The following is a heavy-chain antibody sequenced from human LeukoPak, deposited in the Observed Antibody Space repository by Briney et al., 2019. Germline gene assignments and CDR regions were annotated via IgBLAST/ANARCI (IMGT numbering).Heavy chain of an antibody. CDR2: IYHSGST. D-gene: IGHD6-19*01. CDR3: ARDSGPRGIAVAGSGDDAFDI. J-gene: IGHJ3*02. V-gene: IGHV4-39*07. CDR1: GGSISSSSYY. Sequence: SETLSLTCTVSGGSISSSSYYWGWIRQPPGKGLEWIGSIYHSGSTYYNPSLKSRVTISVDTSKNQFSLKLSSVTATDTAVYYCARDSGPRGIAVAGSGDDAFDIWGQGTMVTVSS.